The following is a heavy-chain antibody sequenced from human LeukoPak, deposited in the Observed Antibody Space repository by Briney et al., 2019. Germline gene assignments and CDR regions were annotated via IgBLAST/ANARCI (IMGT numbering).Heavy chain of an antibody. Sequence: ASVKVSCKASGYTFTGYYMHWVRQAPGKGLEWMGGFDPEDGETIYAQKFQGRVTMTEDTSTDTAYMELSSLRSEDTAVYYCATDYYDSSGYGNFDYWGQGTLVTVSS. CDR1: GYTFTGYY. CDR2: FDPEDGET. CDR3: ATDYYDSSGYGNFDY. D-gene: IGHD3-22*01. V-gene: IGHV1-24*01. J-gene: IGHJ4*02.